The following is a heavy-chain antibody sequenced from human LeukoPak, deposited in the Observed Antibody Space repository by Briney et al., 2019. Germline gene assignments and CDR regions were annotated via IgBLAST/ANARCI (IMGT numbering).Heavy chain of an antibody. Sequence: ASETLSLTCTVSGGSISSSSYYWGWIRQPPGKGLGWIGSIYYSGSTYYNPSLKSRVTISVDTSKNQFSLKLSSVTAADTAVYYCARLADITMVRGVGWFDPWGQGTLVTVSS. J-gene: IGHJ5*02. CDR2: IYYSGST. CDR1: GGSISSSSYY. CDR3: ARLADITMVRGVGWFDP. D-gene: IGHD3-10*01. V-gene: IGHV4-39*01.